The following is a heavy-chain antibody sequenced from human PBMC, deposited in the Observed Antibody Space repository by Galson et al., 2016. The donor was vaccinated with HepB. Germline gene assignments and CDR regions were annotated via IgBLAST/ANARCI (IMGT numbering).Heavy chain of an antibody. D-gene: IGHD6-19*01. V-gene: IGHV3-13*01. J-gene: IGHJ4*02. Sequence: SLRLSCAASGFIFSNYDMHWVRQVAGKGLEWVSCIDIAGDTYYPDSVKGRFTISRENAKSTVYLQLNSLRAEDTAVYYCVRGVAGCDYWGQGTLVTVAS. CDR3: VRGVAGCDY. CDR1: GFIFSNYD. CDR2: IDIAGDT.